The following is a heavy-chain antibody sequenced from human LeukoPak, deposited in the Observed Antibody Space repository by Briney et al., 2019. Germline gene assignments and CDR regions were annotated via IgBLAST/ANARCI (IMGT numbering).Heavy chain of an antibody. V-gene: IGHV4-4*07. D-gene: IGHD3-3*01. CDR1: GGSSTNYY. J-gene: IGHJ5*02. CDR3: ASGSYDFWAGYPGA. Sequence: SETLSLTCTVSGGSSTNYYWSWIRQPAGKGLEWIGRIYNTASDNYNPSLKSRVTMSAGPSKNQFSLRLSSVTAADTAVYYCASGSYDFWAGYPGAWGQGILVTVSS. CDR2: IYNTASD.